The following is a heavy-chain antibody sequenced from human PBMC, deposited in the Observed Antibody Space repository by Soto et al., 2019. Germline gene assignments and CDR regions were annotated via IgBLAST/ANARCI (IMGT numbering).Heavy chain of an antibody. CDR1: GFTFSNYG. CDR3: AKAPLVGATSPWDY. D-gene: IGHD1-26*01. V-gene: IGHV3-30*18. J-gene: IGHJ4*02. Sequence: GGSLRLSCEASGFTFSNYGTHWVRQAPGEGLEWVAHISYDGSNEHYTDSVKGRFTISRDNSKNMVFLHMNSLRPEDTAVYHCAKAPLVGATSPWDYWGQGTLVTVSS. CDR2: ISYDGSNE.